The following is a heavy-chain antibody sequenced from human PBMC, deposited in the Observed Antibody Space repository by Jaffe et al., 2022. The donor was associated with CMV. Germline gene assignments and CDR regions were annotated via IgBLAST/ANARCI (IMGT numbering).Heavy chain of an antibody. CDR1: GYTLTELS. Sequence: QVQLVQSGAEVKKPGASVKVSCKVSGYTLTELSMHWVRQAPGKGLEWMGGFDPEDGETIYAQKFQGRVTMTEDTSTDTAYMELSSLRSEDTAVYYCAPMTHYYDSSGYRVGAFDIWGQGTMVTVSS. D-gene: IGHD3-22*01. J-gene: IGHJ3*02. CDR2: FDPEDGET. V-gene: IGHV1-24*01. CDR3: APMTHYYDSSGYRVGAFDI.